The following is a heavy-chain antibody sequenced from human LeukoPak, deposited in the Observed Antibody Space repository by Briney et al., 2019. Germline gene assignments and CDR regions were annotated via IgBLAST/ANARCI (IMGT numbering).Heavy chain of an antibody. V-gene: IGHV3-30-3*01. CDR3: ARGGDGYNYGYYYMDV. CDR1: GFTFSSYA. D-gene: IGHD5-24*01. J-gene: IGHJ6*03. Sequence: GGSLRLSCAASGFTFSSYAMHWVRQAPGKGLEWVAVISYDGSNKYYADSVKGRFTISRDNSKNTLYLQMNSLRAEDTAVYYCARGGDGYNYGYYYMDVWGKGTTVTVSS. CDR2: ISYDGSNK.